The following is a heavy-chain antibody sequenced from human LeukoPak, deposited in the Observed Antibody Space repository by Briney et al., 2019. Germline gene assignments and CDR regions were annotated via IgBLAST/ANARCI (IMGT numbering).Heavy chain of an antibody. Sequence: PGGSLRLSCAASGFTFSSYSLNWIRQAPGKGLEWASSINDGGTYVYYADSVKGRFTISRDNADNSLHLQMNSLRAEDTAVYYCVRDRYCSGGSCSGGYGYWGQGTLVTVSS. V-gene: IGHV3-21*01. J-gene: IGHJ4*02. D-gene: IGHD2-15*01. CDR1: GFTFSSYS. CDR3: VRDRYCSGGSCSGGYGY. CDR2: INDGGTYV.